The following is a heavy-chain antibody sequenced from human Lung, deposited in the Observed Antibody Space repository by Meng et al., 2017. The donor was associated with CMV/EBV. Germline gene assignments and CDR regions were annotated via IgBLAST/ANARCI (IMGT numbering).Heavy chain of an antibody. V-gene: IGHV4-59*01. Sequence: SETLSFTCTVPGGFISSSYWSWIRQPPGKGLEWIGYISYTGSTSYNPSLKSRVTISLDTSKNQFSLRLNSVTAADTALYYCARDGTGFYCDYWGQGTLVTVSS. D-gene: IGHD3/OR15-3a*01. CDR2: ISYTGST. CDR1: GGFISSSY. CDR3: ARDGTGFYCDY. J-gene: IGHJ4*02.